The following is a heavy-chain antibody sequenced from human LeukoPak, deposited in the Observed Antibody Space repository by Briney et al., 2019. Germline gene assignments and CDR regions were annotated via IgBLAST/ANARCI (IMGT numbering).Heavy chain of an antibody. CDR2: VYHSGST. V-gene: IGHV4-4*02. D-gene: IGHD5-24*01. J-gene: IGHJ4*02. CDR1: GDSINTNHW. CDR3: ASARWDY. Sequence: SETLSLTCAVSGDSINTNHWWSWVRQPPGKGLEWIGEVYHSGSTNYNPSLKSRVTISVDKSKNLFSLKLTSVTAADTATYYCASARWDYWGQGTLVTVSS.